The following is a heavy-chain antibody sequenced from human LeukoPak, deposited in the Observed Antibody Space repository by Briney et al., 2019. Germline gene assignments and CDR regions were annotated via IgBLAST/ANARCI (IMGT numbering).Heavy chain of an antibody. D-gene: IGHD3-22*01. Sequence: GGSLRLSCAASGFTLSNYGMHWVRQAPGKGLEWVAFIRYDGSNKYYADSVKGRFTISRDNAKNTLNLQMNSLRAEDTAVYYCARDLGQYYDTSDNWFDPWGQGTLVTVSS. CDR3: ARDLGQYYDTSDNWFDP. CDR2: IRYDGSNK. V-gene: IGHV3-30*02. CDR1: GFTLSNYG. J-gene: IGHJ5*02.